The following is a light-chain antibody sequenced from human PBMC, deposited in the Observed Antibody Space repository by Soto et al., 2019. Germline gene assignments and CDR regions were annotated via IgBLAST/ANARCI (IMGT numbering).Light chain of an antibody. Sequence: SYELTQPPSVSVAPGQTARITCGGNIIGSESVHWYQQRPGQAPVLVVYDDSDRPSGIPERFSGSNSANTATLTISRVEAGDEADYYCQVWYSSTDLYVFGSGTKV. CDR2: DDS. J-gene: IGLJ1*01. CDR3: QVWYSSTDLYV. V-gene: IGLV3-21*02. CDR1: IIGSES.